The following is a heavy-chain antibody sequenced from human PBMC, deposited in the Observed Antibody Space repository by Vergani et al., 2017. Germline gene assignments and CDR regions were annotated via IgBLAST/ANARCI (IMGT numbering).Heavy chain of an antibody. J-gene: IGHJ5*02. CDR1: GYSFTSYW. D-gene: IGHD3-22*01. CDR2: IDPSDSYT. CDR3: ARRCLYYYDSSGYYRGGGVDP. Sequence: EVQLVQSGAEVKKPGESLRISCKGSGYSFTSYWISWVRQMPGKGLEWMGRIDPSDSYTNYSPSFQGHVTISADKSISTADLQWSSLKASDTAMYYCARRCLYYYDSSGYYRGGGVDPWGQGTLVTVSS. V-gene: IGHV5-10-1*03.